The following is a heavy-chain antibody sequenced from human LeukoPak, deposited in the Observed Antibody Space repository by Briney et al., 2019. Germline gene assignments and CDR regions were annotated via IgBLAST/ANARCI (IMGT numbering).Heavy chain of an antibody. J-gene: IGHJ4*02. D-gene: IGHD3-16*01. CDR3: AKASWVSSADAVL. Sequence: QPGGSLRLSCVASGFIFRDHAMSWVRQAPAGGLEWVSSLRGDGETFYTDSVKGRFTLSRDHSRNTVYLQLSNLRVEDTAVYYCAKASWVSSADAVLWGQGTLVTVS. V-gene: IGHV3-23*01. CDR1: GFIFRDHA. CDR2: LRGDGET.